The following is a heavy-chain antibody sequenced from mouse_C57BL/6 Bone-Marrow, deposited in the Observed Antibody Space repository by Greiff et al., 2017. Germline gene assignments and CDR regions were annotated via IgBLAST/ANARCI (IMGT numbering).Heavy chain of an antibody. CDR3: ARSYDYDGAWVAY. J-gene: IGHJ3*01. CDR1: GFSLTSYG. V-gene: IGHV2-2*01. Sequence: QVQLQESGPGLVQPSQSLSITCTVSGFSLTSYGVHWVRQSPGKGLEWLGVIWSGGSTDYNAAFISRLSISKDNSKGQVFFKMNSLQADDTAIYYCARSYDYDGAWVAYWGQGTLVTVSA. D-gene: IGHD2-4*01. CDR2: IWSGGST.